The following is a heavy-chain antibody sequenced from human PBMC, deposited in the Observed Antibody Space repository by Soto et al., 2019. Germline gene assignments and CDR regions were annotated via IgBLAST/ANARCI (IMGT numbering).Heavy chain of an antibody. CDR2: ISGNGGST. CDR3: AKGGVVKAYHFDS. D-gene: IGHD3-3*01. J-gene: IGHJ4*02. V-gene: IGHV3-23*01. Sequence: EVQLLESGGGLVQPGGSLRLSCAASGFTFSSYGMSWVRQAPGKGLEWVSAISGNGGSTYLADSVKGRFTISRDTSKNTLYLQMNSLRAADTAVYYCAKGGVVKAYHFDSWGQGSLVAVSS. CDR1: GFTFSSYG.